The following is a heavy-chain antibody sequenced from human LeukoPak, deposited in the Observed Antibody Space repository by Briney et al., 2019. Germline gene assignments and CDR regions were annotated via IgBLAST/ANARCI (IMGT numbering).Heavy chain of an antibody. J-gene: IGHJ6*03. V-gene: IGHV3-53*01. D-gene: IGHD1/OR15-1a*01. CDR3: ARDGYGNNYMDV. CDR2: IYSGGTT. CDR1: GFSVSSNF. Sequence: PGGSLRLSCAASGFSVSSNFMSWVRQAPGKGLEWVSVIYSGGTTYYAVSVKGRFTISRDNSKNTLSLQMNNLRAEDTAVYYCARDGYGNNYMDVWGKGTTVTVSS.